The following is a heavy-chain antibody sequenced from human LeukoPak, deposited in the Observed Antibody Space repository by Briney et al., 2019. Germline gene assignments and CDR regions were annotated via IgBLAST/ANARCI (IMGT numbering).Heavy chain of an antibody. Sequence: SETLSLTCTVSGGSISGYYWSWIRQPPGKGLEWIGYIYYSGSTNYNPSLKSRVTISVDTSKNQFSLKLSSVTAADTAVYYCARGDTMVRGVIAYYYYGMDVWGKGTTVTVSS. V-gene: IGHV4-59*01. CDR1: GGSISGYY. J-gene: IGHJ6*04. CDR2: IYYSGST. CDR3: ARGDTMVRGVIAYYYYGMDV. D-gene: IGHD3-10*01.